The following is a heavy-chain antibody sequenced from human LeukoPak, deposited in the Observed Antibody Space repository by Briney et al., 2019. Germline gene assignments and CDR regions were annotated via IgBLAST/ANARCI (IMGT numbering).Heavy chain of an antibody. CDR3: ARVYPGVGSAATYYFDY. V-gene: IGHV1-46*01. Sequence: ASVKVSCKASGYTFSSYYMHWVRQAPGQGLEWMVIINPSGGSTSYAQKFQGRVTMTRDMSTSTVYMELSSLRSEDTAVYYCARVYPGVGSAATYYFDYWGQGTLVTVSS. J-gene: IGHJ4*02. CDR2: INPSGGST. D-gene: IGHD2-15*01. CDR1: GYTFSSYY.